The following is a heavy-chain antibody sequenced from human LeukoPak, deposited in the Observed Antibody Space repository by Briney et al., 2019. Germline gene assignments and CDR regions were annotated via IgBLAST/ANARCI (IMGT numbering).Heavy chain of an antibody. Sequence: SETLSLTCTVSGGSISSSSYYWGWIRQPPGKGLEWIGSIYYSGSTNYNPSLKSRVTISVDTSKNQFSLKPSSVTAAAASEFSCPRQTIPSPSVRDSSDWNGRAFDYWGQGTLVTVSS. V-gene: IGHV4-39*07. CDR1: GGSISSSSYY. D-gene: IGHD1-1*01. J-gene: IGHJ4*02. CDR3: PRQTIPSPSVRDSSDWNGRAFDY. CDR2: IYYSGST.